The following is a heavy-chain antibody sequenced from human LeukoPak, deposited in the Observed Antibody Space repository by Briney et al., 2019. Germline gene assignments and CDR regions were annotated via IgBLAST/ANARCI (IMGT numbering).Heavy chain of an antibody. CDR2: ISSSGSTI. CDR3: ARYSSSWYYFDY. Sequence: GSLRLSCAASGFTFSDYYMNWIRQAPGKGLEWVSYISSSGSTIFYADSVKGRFTISRHNSKNTLYLQMNSLRAEDTAVYYCARYSSSWYYFDYWGQGTLVTVSS. D-gene: IGHD6-13*01. CDR1: GFTFSDYY. V-gene: IGHV3-11*01. J-gene: IGHJ4*02.